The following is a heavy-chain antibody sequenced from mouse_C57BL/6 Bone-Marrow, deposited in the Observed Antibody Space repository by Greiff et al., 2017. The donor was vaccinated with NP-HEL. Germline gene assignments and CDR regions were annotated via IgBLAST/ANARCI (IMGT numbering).Heavy chain of an antibody. CDR2: IDPSDSYT. CDR1: GYTFTSHW. CDR3: GRWGFPYYFDY. Sequence: QVQLQQPGAELVMPGASVKLACKASGYTFTSHWMHWVKQRPGQGLEWIGEIDPSDSYTNYNQTFKGKATLTVDKSSSTAYMQLSSLTSEDSAVYCCGRWGFPYYFDYWGQGTTLTVSS. V-gene: IGHV1-69*01. J-gene: IGHJ2*01.